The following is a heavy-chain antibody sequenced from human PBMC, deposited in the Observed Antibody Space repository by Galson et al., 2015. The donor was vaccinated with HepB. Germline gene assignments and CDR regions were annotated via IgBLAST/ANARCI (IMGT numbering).Heavy chain of an antibody. CDR3: ARDFYYYDSSGYYGMDV. J-gene: IGHJ6*02. CDR1: GYTFTSYG. V-gene: IGHV1-18*01. D-gene: IGHD3-22*01. CDR2: ISAYNGNT. Sequence: SVKVSCKASGYTFTSYGISWVRQAPGQGLEWMGWISAYNGNTNYAQKLQGRVTMTTDTSTSTAYMELRSLRSDDTAVYYCARDFYYYDSSGYYGMDVWGQGTLVTVSS.